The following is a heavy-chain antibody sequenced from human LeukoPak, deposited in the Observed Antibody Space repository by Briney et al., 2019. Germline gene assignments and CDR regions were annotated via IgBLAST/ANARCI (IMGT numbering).Heavy chain of an antibody. CDR1: GGSISSYY. J-gene: IGHJ5*02. CDR2: IYTSGST. Sequence: SETLSLTCTVSGGSISSYYWSWIRQPAGKGLEWIGRIYTSGSTNYNPSLKSRVTMSVDTSKNQFSLKLSSVTAADTAVYYCARDFTPGDGYNKNWFDPWGQGTLVTVSS. V-gene: IGHV4-4*07. D-gene: IGHD5-24*01. CDR3: ARDFTPGDGYNKNWFDP.